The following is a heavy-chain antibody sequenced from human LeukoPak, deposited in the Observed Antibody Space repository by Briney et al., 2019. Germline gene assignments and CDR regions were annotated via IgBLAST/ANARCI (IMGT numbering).Heavy chain of an antibody. V-gene: IGHV1-18*01. D-gene: IGHD6-19*01. CDR2: ISAYNGNT. CDR3: ARGVALQPSIAVAALLDY. CDR1: GYTFTSYG. Sequence: ALVKVSCKASGYTFTSYGISWVRQAPGQGLEWMGWISAYNGNTNYAQKLQGRVTMTTDTSTSTAYMELRSLRSDDTAVYYCARGVALQPSIAVAALLDYWGQGTLVTVSS. J-gene: IGHJ4*02.